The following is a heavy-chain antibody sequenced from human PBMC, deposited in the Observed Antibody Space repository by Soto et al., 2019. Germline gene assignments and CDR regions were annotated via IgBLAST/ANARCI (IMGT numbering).Heavy chain of an antibody. V-gene: IGHV3-30*18. CDR1: GFTFKTHA. J-gene: IGHJ6*02. Sequence: QVQLVESGGGVVQPGTSLRLSCAASGFTFKTHAMHWVRQAPGKGLEWMAVIAYDGNEKFYADSVKGRFTISRDNSKEALDLPINNLRNHDTAVYYCGKDLGDYVPSYYDVDVWGQATTVTVSS. CDR2: IAYDGNEK. D-gene: IGHD3-16*01. CDR3: GKDLGDYVPSYYDVDV.